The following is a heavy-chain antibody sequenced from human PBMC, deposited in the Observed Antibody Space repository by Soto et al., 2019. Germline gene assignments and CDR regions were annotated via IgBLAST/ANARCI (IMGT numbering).Heavy chain of an antibody. V-gene: IGHV3-23*01. CDR2: ISGSGGST. Sequence: EVQLLESGGGLVQPGGSLRLSCAASGFTFSSYAMSWVRQAPGKGLEWVSAISGSGGSTYYADSVKGRFTISRDNSKNTLYLQMNSLRAEDTAVYYCAKAYRRWELLRGGYFDYWGQGTLVTVSS. CDR1: GFTFSSYA. CDR3: AKAYRRWELLRGGYFDY. D-gene: IGHD1-26*01. J-gene: IGHJ4*02.